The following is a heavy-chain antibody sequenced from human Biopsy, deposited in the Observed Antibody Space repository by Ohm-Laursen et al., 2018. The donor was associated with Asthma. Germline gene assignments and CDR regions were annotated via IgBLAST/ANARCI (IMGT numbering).Heavy chain of an antibody. CDR2: IYYSGST. CDR1: GGSISSSSYY. V-gene: IGHV4-39*01. J-gene: IGHJ4*02. CDR3: VSPTGY. D-gene: IGHD1-14*01. Sequence: SETLSLTCTVSGGSISSSSYYWGWIRRPPGKGLEFIGTIYYSGSTYYNPSLKSRVTLSVDASKNQFSLKRTSVTAADTAVYYCVSPTGYWGQGTRVTVSS.